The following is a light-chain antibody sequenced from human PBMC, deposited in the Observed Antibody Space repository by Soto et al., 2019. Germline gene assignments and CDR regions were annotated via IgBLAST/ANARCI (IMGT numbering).Light chain of an antibody. J-gene: IGKJ2*01. CDR1: QSVGSK. CDR2: GAT. Sequence: EVVMTQSPATLSLSPGEGATLSCRSSQSVGSKLAWYQQKTGQAPRLLIYGATTRATGVPARFSGGGSGTEFTLSSSSLQSEDSAVYFCQQYDAPVTFGQGTKLDIK. CDR3: QQYDAPVT. V-gene: IGKV3-15*01.